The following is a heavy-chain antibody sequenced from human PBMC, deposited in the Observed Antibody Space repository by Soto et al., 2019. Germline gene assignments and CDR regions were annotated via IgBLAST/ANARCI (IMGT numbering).Heavy chain of an antibody. Sequence: SETLSLTCTISGDSISSYYWSWIRQPPGKGLEWIGYIYYSGDTDYNPSLKSRVTISIDTSKNQFSLKLNSVTAADTAVYFCARDMVRGVPQQWGQGTLVTVS. V-gene: IGHV4-59*12. D-gene: IGHD3-10*01. CDR1: GDSISSYY. CDR2: IYYSGDT. J-gene: IGHJ4*02. CDR3: ARDMVRGVPQQ.